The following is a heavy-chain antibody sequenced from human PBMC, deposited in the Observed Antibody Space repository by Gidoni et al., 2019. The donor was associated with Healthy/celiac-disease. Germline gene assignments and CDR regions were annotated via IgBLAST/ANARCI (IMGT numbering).Heavy chain of an antibody. CDR1: GFTFSSYS. CDR2: ISSSSSYI. V-gene: IGHV3-21*01. J-gene: IGHJ4*02. CDR3: AREVEPTSSSSGWYYFDY. Sequence: EVQLVESGGGLVKPGGSLRLSCAASGFTFSSYSMNWVRQAPGKGLEWVSSISSSSSYIYYADSVKGRFTISRDNAKNSLYLQMNSLRAEDTAVYYCAREVEPTSSSSGWYYFDYWGQGTLVTVSS. D-gene: IGHD6-6*01.